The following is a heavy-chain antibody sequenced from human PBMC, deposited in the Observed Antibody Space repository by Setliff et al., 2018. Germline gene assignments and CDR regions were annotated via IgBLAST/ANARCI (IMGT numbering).Heavy chain of an antibody. CDR1: GSTFSGYY. Sequence: ASVKVSCKASGSTFSGYYIHWVRQAPGQGLEYMGWISPNSGGTNYAPKFQGRVTMTRDTSISTVYMEVSRLRSDDTAVYFCARDGDILTTYYTYYYYMDVWGKGTTVTVSS. J-gene: IGHJ6*03. CDR3: ARDGDILTTYYTYYYYMDV. V-gene: IGHV1-2*02. CDR2: ISPNSGGT. D-gene: IGHD3-9*01.